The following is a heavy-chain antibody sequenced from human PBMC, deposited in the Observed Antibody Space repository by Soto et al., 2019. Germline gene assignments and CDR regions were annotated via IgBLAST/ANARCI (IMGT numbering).Heavy chain of an antibody. J-gene: IGHJ6*02. D-gene: IGHD2-15*01. CDR3: ATVDTPNVRVGMDV. CDR1: GFNFNSHA. CDR2: ISANIIST. Sequence: EVQLLESGGGLVQPGGSLRLSCAASGFNFNSHAMTWVRQAPGKGLEWVSTISANIISTYYADSVKGRFTISRDNSKNTLDLQMSSLRVEETAVYLCATVDTPNVRVGMDVWGQGTTVTVSS. V-gene: IGHV3-23*01.